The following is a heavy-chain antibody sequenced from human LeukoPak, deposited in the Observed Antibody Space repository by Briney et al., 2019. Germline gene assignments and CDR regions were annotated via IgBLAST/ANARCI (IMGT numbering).Heavy chain of an antibody. Sequence: ASETLSLTCTVSGGSISSYYWSWIRQPPGKGLEWIGHIYYSGSTNYNPSLKSRVTISVDTSKNQFSLKLSSVTAADTAVYYCAALSSSWYESWGQGTLVTVSS. CDR3: AALSSSWYES. CDR1: GGSISSYY. V-gene: IGHV4-59*01. CDR2: IYYSGST. D-gene: IGHD6-13*01. J-gene: IGHJ5*01.